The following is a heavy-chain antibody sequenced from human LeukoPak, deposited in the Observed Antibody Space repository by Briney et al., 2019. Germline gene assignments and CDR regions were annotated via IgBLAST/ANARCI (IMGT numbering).Heavy chain of an antibody. CDR3: ARGFRNGPFDC. CDR2: INRNGDST. J-gene: IGHJ4*02. CDR1: GFTFDDYG. Sequence: GGSLRLSCEASGFTFDDYGRSWVRQLPGKGLEWVSGINRNGDSTDYAGSVKGRFTISRDNAKNSHFLQMNSLRVEDTALYYCARGFRNGPFDCWGQGTLVTVSS. V-gene: IGHV3-20*04. D-gene: IGHD2-8*01.